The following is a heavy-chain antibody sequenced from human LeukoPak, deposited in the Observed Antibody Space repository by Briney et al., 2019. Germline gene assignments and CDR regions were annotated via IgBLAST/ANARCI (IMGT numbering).Heavy chain of an antibody. CDR3: ASGIAAAGSGRFDY. D-gene: IGHD6-13*01. J-gene: IGHJ4*02. CDR1: GGSISSGGYY. V-gene: IGHV4-31*03. CDR2: IYYSGST. Sequence: SQTLSLTCTVSGGSISSGGYYWSWIRQHPGKGLEWIGYIYYSGSTYYNPSPKSRVTISVDTSKNQFSLKLSSVTAADTAVYYCASGIAAAGSGRFDYWGQGTLVTVSS.